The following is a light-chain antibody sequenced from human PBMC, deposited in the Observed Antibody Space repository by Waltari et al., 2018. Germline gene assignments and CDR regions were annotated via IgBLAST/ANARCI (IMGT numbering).Light chain of an antibody. J-gene: IGKJ2*01. Sequence: ETVLTQSPVTLALSPGEGATLSCKASQSVGSALAWYQQKPGQAPRLLIYNASNRAAGIPARVSCSGSWTDFTLTISSLEPEDFAVYYCQQRSNWNTFGQGTQLEIK. CDR3: QQRSNWNT. CDR1: QSVGSA. V-gene: IGKV3-11*01. CDR2: NAS.